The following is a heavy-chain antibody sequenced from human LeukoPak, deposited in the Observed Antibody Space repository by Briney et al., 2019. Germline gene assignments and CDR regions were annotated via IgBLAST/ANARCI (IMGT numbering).Heavy chain of an antibody. CDR1: GYSFTTYW. J-gene: IGHJ4*02. V-gene: IGHV5-51*01. CDR2: MYPGDSDT. Sequence: GEALKISCKGSGYSFTTYWIGWVRQMRGKGLEWMGIMYPGDSDTKYSPSFQGQVTISADKSISTAYMQWSSLKASDTAMYYCARQGYYGSGSYYNEFDYWGQGTLVTVSS. CDR3: ARQGYYGSGSYYNEFDY. D-gene: IGHD3-10*01.